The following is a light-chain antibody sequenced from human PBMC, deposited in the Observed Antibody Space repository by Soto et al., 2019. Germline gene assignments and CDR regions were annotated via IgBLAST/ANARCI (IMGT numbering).Light chain of an antibody. J-gene: IGKJ4*01. Sequence: DVVLTQSPVSLPVTLGQPASISCRSSQSLVYSDGYTYLNWFHQRPGQSPRRLIYTVSHRDSGVQDRFSGSGSGTDFTLEISRVEAEDVGVYYCMQGTYWPLTVGGGTKVEI. V-gene: IGKV2-30*01. CDR3: MQGTYWPLT. CDR2: TVS. CDR1: QSLVYSDGYTY.